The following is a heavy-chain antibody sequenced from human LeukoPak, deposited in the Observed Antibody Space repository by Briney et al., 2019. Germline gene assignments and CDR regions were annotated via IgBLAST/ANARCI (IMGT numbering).Heavy chain of an antibody. CDR3: ASRRSGRYSRLYYYYGMDV. D-gene: IGHD6-19*01. Sequence: PSETLSLTCAVYGGSFSGYYWSWIRQPPGKGLEWIGEINHSGSTNYNPSLKSRVTISVDTSKNQFSLKLSSVTAADTAVYYCASRRSGRYSRLYYYYGMDVWGQGTTVTVSS. V-gene: IGHV4-34*01. J-gene: IGHJ6*02. CDR2: INHSGST. CDR1: GGSFSGYY.